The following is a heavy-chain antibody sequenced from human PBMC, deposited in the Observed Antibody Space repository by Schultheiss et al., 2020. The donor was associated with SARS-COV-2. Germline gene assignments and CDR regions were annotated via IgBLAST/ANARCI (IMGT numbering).Heavy chain of an antibody. CDR3: ARGKSGSYQPGDY. J-gene: IGHJ4*02. D-gene: IGHD1-26*01. V-gene: IGHV3-30*04. CDR2: ISYDGSNK. CDR1: GFTFSSYA. Sequence: GGSLRLSCAASGFTFSSYAMHWVRQAPGKGLEWVAVISYDGSNKYYADSVKGRFTISRDNSKNTLYLQMNSLRAEDTAVYSCARGKSGSYQPGDYWGQGTLVTVSS.